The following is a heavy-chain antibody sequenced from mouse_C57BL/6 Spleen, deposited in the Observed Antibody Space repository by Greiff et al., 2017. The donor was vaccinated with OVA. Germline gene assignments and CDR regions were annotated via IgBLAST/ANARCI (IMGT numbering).Heavy chain of an antibody. V-gene: IGHV1-5*01. J-gene: IGHJ2*01. CDR1: GYTFTSYW. CDR2: IYPGNSDT. Sequence: VQLQQSGPVLARPGASVKMSCKTSGYTFTSYWMHWVKQRPGPGLEWIGAIYPGNSDTSYNQKFTGKAKLTAVTSASTAYMELSILTNEYSAVYYCTRWQLGLYYFDDWGQGTTLTVSS. CDR3: TRWQLGLYYFDD. D-gene: IGHD4-1*02.